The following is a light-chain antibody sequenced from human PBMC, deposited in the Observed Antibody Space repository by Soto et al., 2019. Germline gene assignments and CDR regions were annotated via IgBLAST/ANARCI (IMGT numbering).Light chain of an antibody. V-gene: IGLV2-23*02. CDR3: CSYAGSSTYV. J-gene: IGLJ1*01. Sequence: SVLPQPASVYGSPGQSITISCTGTSSDVGSYNLVSWYQQHPGKAPKVMIYEVSKRPSGVPNRFSGSKSGSTASLTISGLQAEDEADYYCCSYAGSSTYVFGTGTKVTVL. CDR2: EVS. CDR1: SSDVGSYNL.